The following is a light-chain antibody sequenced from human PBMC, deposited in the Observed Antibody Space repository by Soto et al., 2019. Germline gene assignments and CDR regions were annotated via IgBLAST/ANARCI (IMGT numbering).Light chain of an antibody. Sequence: DIVMTQYPDSLAVSLGERATINCKSSQSVLYSPNNENYLAWYQQKPGKAPKLLIYDASNLQTGVPSRFSGSGSGTEFTLTISSLQPDDFATYYCQQYNSYWWTFGQGTKVDIK. V-gene: IGKV4-1*01. J-gene: IGKJ1*01. CDR3: QQYNSYWWT. CDR2: DAS. CDR1: QSVLYSPNNENY.